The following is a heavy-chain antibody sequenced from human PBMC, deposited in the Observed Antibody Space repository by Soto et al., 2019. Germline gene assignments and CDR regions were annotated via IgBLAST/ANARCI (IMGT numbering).Heavy chain of an antibody. CDR1: GFTFSSYA. J-gene: IGHJ4*02. D-gene: IGHD3-3*01. CDR3: AKARPFSKCGFWSVYNYVFDY. V-gene: IGHV3-23*01. Sequence: PGGSLSLSCAAYGFTFSSYAMSWVRQAPGKGLEWVSGISGSGSRTYYADSVTGGFTISRENSKNTPYLQMNSLRAEDTAIYYWAKARPFSKCGFWSVYNYVFDYWGQGTLVTVSS. CDR2: ISGSGSRT.